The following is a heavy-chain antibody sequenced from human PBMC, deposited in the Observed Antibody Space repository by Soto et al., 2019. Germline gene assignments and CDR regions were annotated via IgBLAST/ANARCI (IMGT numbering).Heavy chain of an antibody. CDR2: IDWDDDK. CDR1: GFSLSTSGMC. V-gene: IGHV2-70*11. CDR3: ARIKLLGGSYHIDY. Sequence: SGPTLVNPTQTLTLTCTFSGFSLSTSGMCVSWIRQPPGKALEWLARIDWDDDKYYSTSLKTRLTISKDTSKNQVVLTMTNMDPVDTATYYCARIKLLGGSYHIDYWGQGTLVTVSS. J-gene: IGHJ4*02. D-gene: IGHD1-26*01.